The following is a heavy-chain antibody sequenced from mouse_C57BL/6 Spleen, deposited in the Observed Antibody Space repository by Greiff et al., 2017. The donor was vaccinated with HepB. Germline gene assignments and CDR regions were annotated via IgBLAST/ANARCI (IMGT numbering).Heavy chain of an antibody. D-gene: IGHD4-1*01. CDR2: IHPNSGST. V-gene: IGHV1-64*01. CDR3: ARYLHETGPFAY. J-gene: IGHJ3*01. Sequence: QVQLQQPGAELVKPGASVKLSCKASGYTFTSYWMHWVKQRPGQGLEWIGMIHPNSGSTNYNEKFKSKATLTVDKSSSTAYMQLRSLTSEDSAVYYCARYLHETGPFAYWGQGTLVTVSA. CDR1: GYTFTSYW.